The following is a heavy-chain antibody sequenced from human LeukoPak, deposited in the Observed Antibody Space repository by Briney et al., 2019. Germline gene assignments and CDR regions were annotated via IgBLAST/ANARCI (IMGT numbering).Heavy chain of an antibody. CDR3: ASGGIVGATGYFDY. V-gene: IGHV1-69*05. CDR1: GGTFSSYA. CDR2: IIPIFGTA. Sequence: PVKVSCKASGGTFSSYAISWVRQAPGQGLEWMGRIIPIFGTANYAQKFQGRVTITTDESTSTAYMELSSLRSEDTAVYYCASGGIVGATGYFDYWGQGTLVTVSS. J-gene: IGHJ4*02. D-gene: IGHD1-26*01.